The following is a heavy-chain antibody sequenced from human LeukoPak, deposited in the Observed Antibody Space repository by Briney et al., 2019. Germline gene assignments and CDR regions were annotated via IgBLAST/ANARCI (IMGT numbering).Heavy chain of an antibody. CDR1: GFTLKDYA. J-gene: IGHJ4*02. Sequence: GGSLRLSCAAPGFTLKDYAMHWVRQAPGKGLEGVFLISGDGGSTYYADSVEGRFTISRDNSKNSLYLQMNSLRTEDTALYYCAKDMANWNYESCDYWGQGTLVTVSS. V-gene: IGHV3-43*02. D-gene: IGHD1-7*01. CDR3: AKDMANWNYESCDY. CDR2: ISGDGGST.